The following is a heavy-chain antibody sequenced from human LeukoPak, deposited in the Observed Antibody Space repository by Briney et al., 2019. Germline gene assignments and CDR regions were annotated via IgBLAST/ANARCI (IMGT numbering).Heavy chain of an antibody. CDR1: GFTFSSYA. Sequence: GGSLRLSCAASGFTFSSYAMHWVRQAPGKGLEWVAVISYDGSNKYYADSVKGRFTISRDNSKNTLYLQMNSLRAEDTVVYYCARSVYLVRGVIKYWGQGTLVTVSS. V-gene: IGHV3-30-3*01. CDR3: ARSVYLVRGVIKY. J-gene: IGHJ4*02. D-gene: IGHD3-10*01. CDR2: ISYDGSNK.